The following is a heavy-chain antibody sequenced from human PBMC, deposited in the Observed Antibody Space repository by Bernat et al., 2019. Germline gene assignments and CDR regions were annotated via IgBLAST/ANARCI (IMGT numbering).Heavy chain of an antibody. J-gene: IGHJ4*02. Sequence: QVQLVQSGAEVKKPGASVKVSCKASGYTFTVYHLHWVRQAPGQGLEWMGWTNIKTGGTNYAKKFQGRVTMTRDTSISTAYMELSRLTSDDTAVYYCARDGRTFDLDYWGQGTLVTVSS. CDR1: GYTFTVYH. CDR3: ARDGRTFDLDY. D-gene: IGHD3-10*01. V-gene: IGHV1-2*02. CDR2: TNIKTGGT.